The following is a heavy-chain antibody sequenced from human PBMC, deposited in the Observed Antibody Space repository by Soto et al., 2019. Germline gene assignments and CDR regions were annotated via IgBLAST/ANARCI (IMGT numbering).Heavy chain of an antibody. Sequence: SETLSLTCAVSGGSVGSDNWWNWVRQTPGKGLEWIGSIYYSGSTYYNPSLKSRVTISVDTSKNQFSLKLSSVTAADTAVYYCARDYGDYYFDYWGQGTLVTVSS. J-gene: IGHJ4*02. CDR1: GGSVGSDNW. D-gene: IGHD4-17*01. CDR2: IYYSGST. V-gene: IGHV4-39*01. CDR3: ARDYGDYYFDY.